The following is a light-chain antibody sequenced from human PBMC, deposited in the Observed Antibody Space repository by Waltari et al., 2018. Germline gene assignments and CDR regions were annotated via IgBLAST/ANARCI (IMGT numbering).Light chain of an antibody. CDR3: CSYAGRGTYV. J-gene: IGLJ1*01. CDR1: PSGVGSYDL. V-gene: IGLV2-23*02. Sequence: QSALTQPASVSGTPGQSITLPCSGTPSGVGSYDLVSWYQQHPGEAPKLLICEVFKRPPDTSSRFSGAKSGSTASLTISGLQPEDEADYYCCSYAGRGTYVFGSGTKVTVL. CDR2: EVF.